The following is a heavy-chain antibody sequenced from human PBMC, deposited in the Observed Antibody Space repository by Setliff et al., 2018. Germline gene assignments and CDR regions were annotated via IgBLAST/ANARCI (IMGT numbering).Heavy chain of an antibody. CDR1: GYTFTTYY. V-gene: IGHV1-46*01. D-gene: IGHD3-3*01. CDR3: ARENTAKNFWGEESDY. Sequence: EASVKVSCKASGYTFTTYYMHWVRQAPGQGLEWVGVINPGDGSTTYAQKFQGRVKMTRDTSTNTVYMRLNSLRFEDRAVYYCARENTAKNFWGEESDYWGQGTLVTVSS. CDR2: INPGDGST. J-gene: IGHJ4*02.